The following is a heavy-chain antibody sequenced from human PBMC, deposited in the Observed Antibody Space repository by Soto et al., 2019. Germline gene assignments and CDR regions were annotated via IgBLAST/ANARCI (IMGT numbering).Heavy chain of an antibody. J-gene: IGHJ4*02. Sequence: GGSLRLSCAASGFTFSSYWMHWVRQAPGKGLVWVSRINSDGSSTSYADSVKGRFTISRDNAKNTLYLQMNSLRAEDTAVYYCARGAREDYYDSSGYYWGQGTLVTVSS. CDR3: ARGAREDYYDSSGYY. V-gene: IGHV3-74*01. CDR2: INSDGSST. D-gene: IGHD3-22*01. CDR1: GFTFSSYW.